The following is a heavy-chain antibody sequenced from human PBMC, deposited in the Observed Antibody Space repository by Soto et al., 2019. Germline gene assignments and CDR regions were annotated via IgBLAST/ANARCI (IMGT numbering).Heavy chain of an antibody. CDR3: AKDRKKIAVAGAFDF. Sequence: GGSLRLSCAASGFTFEDYGMSWARQDPGKGLEWVSGVNWNGGSTGYADSVKGRFTISRDNAKNSLYLQMNSLRAEDTAVYYCAKDRKKIAVAGAFDFWGQGTQVTVSS. J-gene: IGHJ4*02. V-gene: IGHV3-20*04. CDR1: GFTFEDYG. D-gene: IGHD6-19*01. CDR2: VNWNGGST.